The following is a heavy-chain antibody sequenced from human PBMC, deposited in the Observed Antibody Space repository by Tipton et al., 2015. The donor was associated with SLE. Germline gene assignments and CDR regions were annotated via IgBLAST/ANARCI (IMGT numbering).Heavy chain of an antibody. D-gene: IGHD6-13*01. CDR1: GRSVSGYY. Sequence: TLSLTCGVYGRSVSGYYWNWIRQPPGKGLEWIGEINHSGSTNYNPSLKSRVTISLDTPKNQFSLKLSSVTAADTAVYYCARAGHSSSWYVDYWGQGTLVTVSS. CDR3: ARAGHSSSWYVDY. V-gene: IGHV4-34*01. CDR2: INHSGST. J-gene: IGHJ4*02.